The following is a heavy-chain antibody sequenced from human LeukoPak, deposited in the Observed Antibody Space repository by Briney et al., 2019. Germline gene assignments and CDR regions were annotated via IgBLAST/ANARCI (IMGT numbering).Heavy chain of an antibody. CDR2: IGSDGHST. D-gene: IGHD1-26*01. V-gene: IGHV3-64D*09. Sequence: GGSLRLPCSASGFTFSTYAMHWVRQAPGKGLEYVSVIGSDGHSTYYADSVEGRFTISRDNSKNTLYLQMTSLRAEDTALYYCVKGNSGSYYGAFDIWGQGTMVTVSS. CDR1: GFTFSTYA. CDR3: VKGNSGSYYGAFDI. J-gene: IGHJ3*02.